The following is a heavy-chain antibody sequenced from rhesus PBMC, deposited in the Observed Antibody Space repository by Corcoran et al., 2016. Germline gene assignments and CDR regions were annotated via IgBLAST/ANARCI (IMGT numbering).Heavy chain of an antibody. CDR2: IYGSGGGT. D-gene: IGHD1-44*02. CDR3: ARGGYSQRN. J-gene: IGHJ4*01. Sequence: QVQLQESGPGLVKPSETLSLTCAVSGGSISDDYYWSWIRQPPGNGLEWIGYIYGSGGGTNYNPSLKNRVTISLGTSKNQFSLKLSSVAAADTAVYYCARGGYSQRNWGQGVLVTVSS. CDR1: GGSISDDYY. V-gene: IGHV4-106*01.